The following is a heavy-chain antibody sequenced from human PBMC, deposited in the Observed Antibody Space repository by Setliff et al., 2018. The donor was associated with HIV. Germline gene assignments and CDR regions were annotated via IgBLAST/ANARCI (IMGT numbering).Heavy chain of an antibody. CDR3: ARDKGVVVTRGYNWFDP. CDR2: IYYNGNT. Sequence: SETLSLTCAVYGRSLSGYYWSWIRQPPGKGLEWIGYIYYNGNTNYNPSLKSRVTISLDTSKNQFSLKLSTVTAADTAVYYCARDKGVVVTRGYNWFDPWGQGTLVTVSS. D-gene: IGHD2-15*01. J-gene: IGHJ5*02. CDR1: GRSLSGYY. V-gene: IGHV4-59*01.